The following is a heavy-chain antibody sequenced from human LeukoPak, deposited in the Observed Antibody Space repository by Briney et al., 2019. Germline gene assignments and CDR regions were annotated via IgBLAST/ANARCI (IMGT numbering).Heavy chain of an antibody. CDR2: IYHSGST. J-gene: IGHJ4*02. CDR3: ARGGGYASPIGY. CDR1: GGSISTYY. Sequence: SETLSLTCTLSGGSISTYYWSWIRQPPGKALEWIGHIYHSGSTNYNPSLKSRVTISVDTSKNQFSLKLSSVTAADTAVYYCARGGGYASPIGYWGQGALVTVSS. V-gene: IGHV4-59*01. D-gene: IGHD5-12*01.